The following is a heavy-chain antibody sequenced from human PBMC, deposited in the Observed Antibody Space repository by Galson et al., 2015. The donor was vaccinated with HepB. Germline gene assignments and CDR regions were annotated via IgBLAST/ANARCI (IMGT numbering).Heavy chain of an antibody. Sequence: SVKVSCKASGYTFTAYYMHWVRQAPGQGLEWMGRINPNSGVTNYAQKFQGRVTMTRDTSISTAYMELRSLRSDDTAVYYCARDSGSYYYGMDVWGQGTTVTVSS. CDR2: INPNSGVT. CDR3: ARDSGSYYYGMDV. CDR1: GYTFTAYY. J-gene: IGHJ6*02. V-gene: IGHV1-2*06. D-gene: IGHD5-12*01.